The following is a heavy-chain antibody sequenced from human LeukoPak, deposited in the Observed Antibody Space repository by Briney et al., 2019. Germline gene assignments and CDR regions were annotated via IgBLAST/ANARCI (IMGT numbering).Heavy chain of an antibody. Sequence: GSLRLSCAASGFTFSSYSMNWIRQPPGKGLEWIGEISHSGGTDYNPSLKSRVTISVDTSRNQFSLKVSSVTAADTAVYYCARARSDFLMDYFDYWGQGTLVTVSS. CDR1: GFTFSSYS. CDR2: ISHSGGT. D-gene: IGHD2/OR15-2a*01. CDR3: ARARSDFLMDYFDY. V-gene: IGHV4-34*01. J-gene: IGHJ4*02.